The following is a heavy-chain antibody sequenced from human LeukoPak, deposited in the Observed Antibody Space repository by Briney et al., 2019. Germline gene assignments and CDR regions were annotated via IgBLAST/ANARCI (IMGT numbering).Heavy chain of an antibody. CDR3: ARDGRYSYGHNDLDY. CDR1: GFTFSSYS. Sequence: PGGSLRLSCAASGFTFSSYSMNWVRQAPGKGLEWVSYISSSSSTIYYADSVKGRFTISRDNAKNSLYLQMNSLRAEDTAVYYCARDGRYSYGHNDLDYWGQGTLVTVSS. CDR2: ISSSSSTI. V-gene: IGHV3-48*01. D-gene: IGHD5-18*01. J-gene: IGHJ4*02.